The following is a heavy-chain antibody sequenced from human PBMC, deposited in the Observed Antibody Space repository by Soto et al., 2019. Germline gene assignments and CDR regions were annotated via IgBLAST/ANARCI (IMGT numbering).Heavy chain of an antibody. CDR1: GFSLSSTAVG. J-gene: IGHJ4*02. V-gene: IGHV2-5*02. Sequence: QITLRESGPTLVKPTQTLTLTCSFSGFSLSSTAVGVNWIRQPPGKAPEWLALIYWDDDNHYSPSLKSRLTITKDPSKNQVVFTMTNMDPVDTATYYCAHGRGWLSDYWGQGILVTVSS. CDR2: IYWDDDN. D-gene: IGHD6-19*01. CDR3: AHGRGWLSDY.